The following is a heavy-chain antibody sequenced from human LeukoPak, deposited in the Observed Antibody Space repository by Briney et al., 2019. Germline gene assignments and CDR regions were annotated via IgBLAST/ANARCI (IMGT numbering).Heavy chain of an antibody. CDR3: ARAVQLWFPFDY. Sequence: PGGSLGLSCAASGFTFSDYYMSWVRQAPGKGLEWVSVIYSGGSTYYADSVKGRFTISRDNSKNTLYLQMNSLRAEDTAVYYCARAVQLWFPFDYWGQGTLVTVSS. CDR1: GFTFSDYY. V-gene: IGHV3-53*01. CDR2: IYSGGST. J-gene: IGHJ4*02. D-gene: IGHD5-18*01.